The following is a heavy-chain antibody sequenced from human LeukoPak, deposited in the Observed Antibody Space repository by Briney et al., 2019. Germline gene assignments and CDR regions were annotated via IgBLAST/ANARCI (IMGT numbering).Heavy chain of an antibody. V-gene: IGHV4-39*07. D-gene: IGHD1-14*01. J-gene: IGHJ4*02. CDR3: ARGSTEPLATPHFDY. CDR2: IYYSGST. Sequence: SETLSLTCTVSGGSLSSSSYYWGWIRQPPGTGLEWIGSIYYSGSTYYNPSLKSRVTISVDTSKNQFSLKLSSVTAADTAVYYCARGSTEPLATPHFDYWGQGTLVTVSS. CDR1: GGSLSSSSYY.